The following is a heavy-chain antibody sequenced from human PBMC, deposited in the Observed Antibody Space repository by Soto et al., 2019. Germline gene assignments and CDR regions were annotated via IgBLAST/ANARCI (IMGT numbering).Heavy chain of an antibody. D-gene: IGHD6-19*01. V-gene: IGHV3-23*01. CDR1: GFTFSSYA. Sequence: GGSLRLSCAASGFTFSSYAMSWVRQAPGKGLEWVSAISGSGGSTYYADSVKGRFTISRDNSKNTLYLQMNSLRAEDTAVYYCAKDEGGRLGYYYYGMDVWGQGTTVTV. J-gene: IGHJ6*02. CDR3: AKDEGGRLGYYYYGMDV. CDR2: ISGSGGST.